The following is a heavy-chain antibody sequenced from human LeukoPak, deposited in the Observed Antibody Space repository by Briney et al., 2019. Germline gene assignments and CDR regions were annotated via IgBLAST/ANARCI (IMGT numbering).Heavy chain of an antibody. D-gene: IGHD5-18*01. Sequence: GGSLRLSCAASGFTLSSYAMTWVRQAPGKGLVWVSRISKDGSTTSYADSVKGRFTISRDNAKNTLYLQMNSLTAEDTALYYCARGASSGYRIDYWGQGTLVTVSS. J-gene: IGHJ4*02. CDR2: ISKDGSTT. V-gene: IGHV3-74*01. CDR3: ARGASSGYRIDY. CDR1: GFTLSSYA.